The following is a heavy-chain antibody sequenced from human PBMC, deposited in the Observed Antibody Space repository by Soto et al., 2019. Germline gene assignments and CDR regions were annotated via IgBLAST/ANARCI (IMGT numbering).Heavy chain of an antibody. CDR3: ARPRTSDWAYDI. V-gene: IGHV3-74*01. CDR1: GFTFSSYW. D-gene: IGHD3-9*01. J-gene: IGHJ3*02. CDR2: IKTDGTDT. Sequence: EVQLVESGGGLVQPGGSLRLSCAASGFTFSSYWMHWVRQAPGKGLMWVSRIKTDGTDTHYADSVKGRFTISRDNAKNTLYLQMNSLRGEDTAVYYGARPRTSDWAYDIWGQGTMVIVSS.